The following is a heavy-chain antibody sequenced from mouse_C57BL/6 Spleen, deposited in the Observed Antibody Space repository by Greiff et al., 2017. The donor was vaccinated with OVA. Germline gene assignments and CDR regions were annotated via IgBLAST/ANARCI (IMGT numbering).Heavy chain of an antibody. Sequence: VQLQQSGAELAKPGASVKLSCKASGYTFTSYWMHRVKQRPGQGLEWIGYINPSSGYTKYNQKFKDKATLTADKSSSTAYMQLSSLTYEDSAVYYCAREGRYDYDAGAWFAYWGQGTLVTVSA. V-gene: IGHV1-7*01. D-gene: IGHD2-4*01. CDR3: AREGRYDYDAGAWFAY. J-gene: IGHJ3*01. CDR1: GYTFTSYW. CDR2: INPSSGYT.